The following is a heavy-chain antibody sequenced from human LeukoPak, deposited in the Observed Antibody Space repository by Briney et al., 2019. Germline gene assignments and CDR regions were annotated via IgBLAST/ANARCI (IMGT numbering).Heavy chain of an antibody. D-gene: IGHD5-18*01. J-gene: IGHJ4*02. V-gene: IGHV3-53*01. CDR2: IYSGGST. CDR3: ARALGYSYGYAVDY. CDR1: GFTVSSNY. Sequence: GGSLRLSCAASGFTVSSNYMSWVRQAPGKGLEWVSVIYSGGSTYYADSVKGRFTISRDNSKNSLYLQMNSLRAEDTAVYYCARALGYSYGYAVDYWGQGTLVTVSS.